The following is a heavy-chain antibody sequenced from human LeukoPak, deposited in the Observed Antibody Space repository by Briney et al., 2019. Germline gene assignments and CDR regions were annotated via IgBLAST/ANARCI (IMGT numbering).Heavy chain of an antibody. Sequence: PSQTLSLTCTVSGVSISSGDYYWRWIRQPPGKGLEWIGYIYYSGSTYYNPSLKSRVTISVDTSKNQFSLKLSSVTAADTAVYYCARESPGYFDPRDYWGQGTLVTVSS. D-gene: IGHD3-9*01. J-gene: IGHJ4*02. CDR1: GVSISSGDYY. V-gene: IGHV4-30-4*01. CDR3: ARESPGYFDPRDY. CDR2: IYYSGST.